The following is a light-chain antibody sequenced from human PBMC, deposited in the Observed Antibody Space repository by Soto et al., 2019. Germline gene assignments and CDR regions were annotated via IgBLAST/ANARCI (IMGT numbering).Light chain of an antibody. CDR1: SSDVGGYNY. Sequence: QAVLTQPPSASGSPGQSVTISCTGTSSDVGGYNYVSWYQQHPGKAPKLIIYEVYKRPSGVPDRFSGSKSGNTASLTVSGLQAEVEADYYCNSYAGTKRVFGGGTMVTVL. V-gene: IGLV2-8*01. J-gene: IGLJ3*02. CDR2: EVY. CDR3: NSYAGTKRV.